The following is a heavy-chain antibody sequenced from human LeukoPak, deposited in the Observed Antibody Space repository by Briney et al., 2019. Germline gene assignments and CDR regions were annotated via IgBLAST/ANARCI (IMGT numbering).Heavy chain of an antibody. CDR2: INHSGST. V-gene: IGHV4-34*01. D-gene: IGHD6-6*01. CDR1: GGSFSGYY. CDR3: ARGLGVAARPSYYGMDV. J-gene: IGHJ6*02. Sequence: PSETLSLTCAVYGGSFSGYYWSWIRQPPGKGLEWIGEINHSGSTNYNPFLKSRVTISVDTSKNQFSLKLSSVTAADTAVYYCARGLGVAARPSYYGMDVWGQGTTVTVSS.